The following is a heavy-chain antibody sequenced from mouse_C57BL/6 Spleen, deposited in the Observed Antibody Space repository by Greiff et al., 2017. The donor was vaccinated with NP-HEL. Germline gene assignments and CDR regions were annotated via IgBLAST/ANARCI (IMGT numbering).Heavy chain of an antibody. V-gene: IGHV1-59*01. CDR2: IDPSDSYT. J-gene: IGHJ4*01. D-gene: IGHD3-3*01. CDR3: ARRGTGNAMDY. CDR1: GYTFTSYW. Sequence: VQLQQPGAELVRPGTSVKLSCKASGYTFTSYWMHWVKQRPGQGLEWIGVIDPSDSYTNYNQKFKGKATLTVDTSSSTAYMQLSSLTSEDSAVYYCARRGTGNAMDYWGQGTSVTVSS.